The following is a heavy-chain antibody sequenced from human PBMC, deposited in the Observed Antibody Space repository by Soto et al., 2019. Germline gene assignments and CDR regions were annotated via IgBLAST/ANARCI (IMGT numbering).Heavy chain of an antibody. Sequence: EVQLVESGGGLVQPGGSLRLSCAASGFTFSDHYMDWVRQAPGEGLEWVGRIKNKANSYTTEYAASVEDRFTISRDDSQNSLFLQMNRRKTQHTAVYYCTSMKLCGSAGCDRLLDVWGKGTTVTVSS. J-gene: IGHJ6*04. D-gene: IGHD2-2*01. CDR3: TSMKLCGSAGCDRLLDV. V-gene: IGHV3-72*01. CDR1: GFTFSDHY. CDR2: IKNKANSYTT.